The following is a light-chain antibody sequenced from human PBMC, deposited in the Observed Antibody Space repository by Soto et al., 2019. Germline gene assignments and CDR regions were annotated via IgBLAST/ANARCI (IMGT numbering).Light chain of an antibody. CDR3: QQYGSSPT. V-gene: IGKV3-20*01. Sequence: EIVLTQSPGTLSLSPGERATLSCRASQSLSSSFAWYQQKPGQAPRLLIYGASSRAAGVPDRLSGSGSGTYFTLTISRLEPEDFAVYYCQQYGSSPTFGGGTKVEIK. CDR1: QSLSSS. CDR2: GAS. J-gene: IGKJ4*01.